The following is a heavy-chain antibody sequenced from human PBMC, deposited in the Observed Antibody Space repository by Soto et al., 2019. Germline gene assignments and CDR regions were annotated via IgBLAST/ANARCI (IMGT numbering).Heavy chain of an antibody. CDR1: GFTSGLAFTNYW. V-gene: IGHV3-74*01. CDR3: VSSLDGFRG. Sequence: ELLLVESGGGLVQPGGSLRLSCAASGFTSGLAFTNYWMHWVRQPPGKGLVWVSRINIDGTITNYADSVEGRFTISRNDAKNTLYRQMISLRVEDTAVYFCVSSLDGFRGWGQGTLVTVSS. J-gene: IGHJ4*02. CDR2: INIDGTIT. D-gene: IGHD1-1*01.